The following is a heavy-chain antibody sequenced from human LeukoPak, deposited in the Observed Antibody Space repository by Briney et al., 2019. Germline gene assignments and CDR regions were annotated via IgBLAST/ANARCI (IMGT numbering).Heavy chain of an antibody. D-gene: IGHD1-7*01. J-gene: IGHJ2*01. CDR2: INYSGTT. CDR3: ARGYNWNYAFRASHYFYFDL. CDR1: GGSISRSTYY. V-gene: IGHV4-39*07. Sequence: SETLSLTCSVSGGSISRSTYYWGWIRQPPGKGLEWIATINYSGTTHYIPSLNSRVTISGDSSNNQFSLRLSSVTATDTAVYYCARGYNWNYAFRASHYFYFDLWGRGTLVTVSS.